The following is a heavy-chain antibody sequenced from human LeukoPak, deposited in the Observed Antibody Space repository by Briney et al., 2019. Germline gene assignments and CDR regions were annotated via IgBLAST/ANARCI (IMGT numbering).Heavy chain of an antibody. V-gene: IGHV1-24*01. Sequence: ASVKVSCTVSGYTLTELSMHWVRQAPGKGLEWMGGFDPEDGETIYAQKFQGRVTMTEDTSTDTAYMELSSLRSEDTAVYYCATVGCSSTSCSTGYYYYYYMDVWGKGTTVTVSS. CDR2: FDPEDGET. D-gene: IGHD2-2*02. J-gene: IGHJ6*03. CDR3: ATVGCSSTSCSTGYYYYYYMDV. CDR1: GYTLTELS.